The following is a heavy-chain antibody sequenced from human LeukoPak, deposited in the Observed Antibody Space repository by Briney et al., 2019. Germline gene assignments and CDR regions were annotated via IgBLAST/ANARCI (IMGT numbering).Heavy chain of an antibody. V-gene: IGHV1-46*01. CDR1: GYTFTSYY. D-gene: IGHD5-12*01. CDR3: ARARGYSGYGSYFDY. CDR2: INPSGGST. Sequence: GSVKVSCKASGYTFTSYYMHWVRQAPGQGLEWMGIINPSGGSTSYAQKFKGRVTMTRDTSTSTVYMELSSLRSEDTAVYYCARARGYSGYGSYFDYWGQGTLVTVSS. J-gene: IGHJ4*02.